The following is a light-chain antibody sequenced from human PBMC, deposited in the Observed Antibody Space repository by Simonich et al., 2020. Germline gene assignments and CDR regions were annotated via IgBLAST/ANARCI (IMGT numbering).Light chain of an antibody. Sequence: EIVMTQSPATLSVSPGERATLACRASQSVSSNLAWYQQKPGQAPRRLIYGASTRATGIPARFSGSGSGTEFTLTISRLQSEDFAVYYCQQYNNWTLYTFGHGTKLEIK. CDR1: QSVSSN. V-gene: IGKV3-15*01. J-gene: IGKJ2*01. CDR3: QQYNNWTLYT. CDR2: GAS.